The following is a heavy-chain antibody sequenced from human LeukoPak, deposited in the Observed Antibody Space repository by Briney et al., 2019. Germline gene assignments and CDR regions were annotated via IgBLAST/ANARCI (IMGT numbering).Heavy chain of an antibody. J-gene: IGHJ4*02. D-gene: IGHD3-10*01. CDR3: ANSRGYGSGNL. Sequence: GGSLRLSCAASGFTFSNYAMSWVRQAPGKGLEWISAVSGSGDRTYYAGSVKGRFTISRDNSKNIVYLRMNSLRAEDTAVYFCANSRGYGSGNLWGQGTLVTVFS. V-gene: IGHV3-23*01. CDR1: GFTFSNYA. CDR2: VSGSGDRT.